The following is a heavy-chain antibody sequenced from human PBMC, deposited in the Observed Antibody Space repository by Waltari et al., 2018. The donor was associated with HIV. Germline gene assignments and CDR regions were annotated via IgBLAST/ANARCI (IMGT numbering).Heavy chain of an antibody. CDR3: ARALWYYYDSSGNIGPNY. D-gene: IGHD3-22*01. CDR2: INPRGGST. CDR1: GYTFTSYY. V-gene: IGHV1-46*03. J-gene: IGHJ4*02. Sequence: QVQLVQSGAEVKKPGASVKVSCKASGYTFTSYYMHWVRQAPGQGLEWMGIINPRGGSTSDAQKFQGRVTMTRDTSTSTVYMELSSLRSEDTAVYYCARALWYYYDSSGNIGPNYWGQGTLVTVSS.